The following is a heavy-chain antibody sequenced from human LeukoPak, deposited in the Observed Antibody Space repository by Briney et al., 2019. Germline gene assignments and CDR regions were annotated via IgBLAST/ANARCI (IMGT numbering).Heavy chain of an antibody. CDR3: ASILWFGELHFDY. V-gene: IGHV4-61*01. Sequence: SETLSLTCTVSGGSLSSGTYYWSWIRQPPGKGLEWIGYIYFTGSTKYSPSLGSRVTMLVDTSKNQFSLKLSSVTTADTAVYYCASILWFGELHFDYWGQGTLVTVSS. CDR2: IYFTGST. CDR1: GGSLSSGTYY. J-gene: IGHJ4*02. D-gene: IGHD3-10*01.